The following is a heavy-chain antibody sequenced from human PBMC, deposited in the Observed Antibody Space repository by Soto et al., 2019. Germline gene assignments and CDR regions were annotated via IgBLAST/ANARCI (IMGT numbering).Heavy chain of an antibody. D-gene: IGHD3-10*01. J-gene: IGHJ5*01. CDR2: INPNSGGT. V-gene: IGHV1-2*02. CDR3: TRAYGAETFDF. CDR1: GYTFTGYY. Sequence: ASVKVSCKASGYTFTGYYMHWVRQAPGQGLEWMGWINPNSGGTNYAQNFRGRVTMTQNTAIGTAYMELSSLRSDDTATYYCTRAYGAETFDFWGQGTRVTVS.